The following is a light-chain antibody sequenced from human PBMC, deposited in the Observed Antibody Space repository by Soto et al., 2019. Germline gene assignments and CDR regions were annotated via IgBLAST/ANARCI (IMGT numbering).Light chain of an antibody. CDR1: QNIGRW. V-gene: IGKV1-5*01. CDR2: AAS. J-gene: IGKJ5*01. Sequence: DIQMTQSPSTLSSSIGYRVTISCRASQNIGRWLAWYQQKPGKAPKLLIYAASTLQSGVPSRFSGSGSGTDFTLTISSLQPEDFATYYCQQLNSYPITFGQGTRLEIK. CDR3: QQLNSYPIT.